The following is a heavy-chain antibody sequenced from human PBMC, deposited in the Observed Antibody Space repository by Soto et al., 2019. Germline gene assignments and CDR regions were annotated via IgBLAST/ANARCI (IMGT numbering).Heavy chain of an antibody. J-gene: IGHJ6*02. CDR3: AREDTANYYYYYGMDV. Sequence: PGGSLRLSCAASGFTFSSYGMHWVRQAPGKGLEWVAVIWYDGSNKYYADSVEGRFTISRDNSKNTLYLQMNSLRAEDTAVYYCAREDTANYYYYYGMDVWGQGTTVTVSS. D-gene: IGHD5-18*01. CDR1: GFTFSSYG. CDR2: IWYDGSNK. V-gene: IGHV3-33*01.